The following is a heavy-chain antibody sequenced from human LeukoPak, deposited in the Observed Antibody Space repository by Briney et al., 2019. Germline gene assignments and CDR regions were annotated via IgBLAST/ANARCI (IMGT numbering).Heavy chain of an antibody. V-gene: IGHV4-38-2*02. CDR3: ARAAAGKPNWFDP. CDR2: IYHSGST. J-gene: IGHJ5*02. D-gene: IGHD6-13*01. Sequence: PSETLSLTCTVSGYSISSGYYWGWIRQPPGKGLEWIGSIYHSGSTYYNPSLKSRVTISVDTSKNQFSLKLSSVTAADTAVYYCARAAAGKPNWFDPWGQGTLVTVSS. CDR1: GYSISSGYY.